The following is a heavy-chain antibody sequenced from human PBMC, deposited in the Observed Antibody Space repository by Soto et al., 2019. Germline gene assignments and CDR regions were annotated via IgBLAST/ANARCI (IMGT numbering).Heavy chain of an antibody. Sequence: GGSLRLSCAASGFTFSSYAMSWVRQAPGKGLEWVSAISGSGGSTYYADSVKGRFTISRDNSKKTLYLQMNSLRAEDTAVYYRAKSRPLRTYYYYGMDVWGQGTTVTVSS. J-gene: IGHJ6*02. CDR1: GFTFSSYA. CDR3: AKSRPLRTYYYYGMDV. CDR2: ISGSGGST. V-gene: IGHV3-23*01.